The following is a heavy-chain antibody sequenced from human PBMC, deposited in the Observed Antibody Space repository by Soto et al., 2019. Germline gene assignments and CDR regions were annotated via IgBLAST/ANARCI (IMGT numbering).Heavy chain of an antibody. CDR2: IYYSGRT. J-gene: IGHJ6*03. D-gene: IGHD1-26*01. CDR1: GGSISSSSYY. CDR3: ARHVGTRFRANQGLYYYYYYMDV. V-gene: IGHV4-39*01. Sequence: SETLSLTCTVSGGSISSSSYYWGWIRQPPGKGLEWIGSIYYSGRTYYNPSLKSRVTISVNTSKNQCSLKLSSVTAADTAVYYCARHVGTRFRANQGLYYYYYYMDVWGKGTTVTVSS.